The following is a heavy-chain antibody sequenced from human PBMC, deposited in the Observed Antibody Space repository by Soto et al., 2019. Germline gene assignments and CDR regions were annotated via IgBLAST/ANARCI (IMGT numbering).Heavy chain of an antibody. CDR1: GFTFSSYG. Sequence: QVQLVESGGGVVQPGRSLRLSCAASGFTFSSYGMHWVRQAPGKGLEWVAVIWYDGSNKYYADSVKGRFTISRDNSKNTLYLQMNSLRAEETAVYYCATGYCSGGSCYWRGDYYYGMDVWGQGTTVTVSS. D-gene: IGHD2-15*01. V-gene: IGHV3-33*01. CDR2: IWYDGSNK. J-gene: IGHJ6*02. CDR3: ATGYCSGGSCYWRGDYYYGMDV.